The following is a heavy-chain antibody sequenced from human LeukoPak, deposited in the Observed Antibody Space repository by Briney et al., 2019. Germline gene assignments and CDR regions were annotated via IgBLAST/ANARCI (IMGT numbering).Heavy chain of an antibody. CDR3: ARGRGYNWDQIYFVY. CDR2: INHSGSS. V-gene: IGHV4-34*01. Sequence: SSETLVLPCAVPNGSFSGYFWSWLRQPPGKGLECIGDINHSGSSHYNPSLKNRAVMSIDTSKNEFSLRLTSVTAADTAVYYCARGRGYNWDQIYFVYWGHGNLVTVSS. CDR1: NGSFSGYF. J-gene: IGHJ4*01. D-gene: IGHD1-20*01.